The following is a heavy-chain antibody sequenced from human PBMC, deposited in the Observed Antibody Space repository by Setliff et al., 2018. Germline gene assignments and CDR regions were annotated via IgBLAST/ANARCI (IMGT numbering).Heavy chain of an antibody. CDR2: IIPIFGTA. V-gene: IGHV1-69*05. CDR1: GGTFSSYA. CDR3: ARDGVHTAMLIDYYYYMDV. D-gene: IGHD5-18*01. J-gene: IGHJ6*03. Sequence: GASVKVSCKASGGTFSSYAISWVRQAPGLGLEWMGGIIPIFGTANYAQNFQGRVTITTDESTSTAYMELTSLRSEDTAVYYCARDGVHTAMLIDYYYYMDVWGKGTTVTVSS.